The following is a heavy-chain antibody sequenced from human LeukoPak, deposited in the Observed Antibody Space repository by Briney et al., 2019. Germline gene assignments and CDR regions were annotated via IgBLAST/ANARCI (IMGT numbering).Heavy chain of an antibody. CDR1: GFTFSEFE. J-gene: IGHJ4*02. V-gene: IGHV3-48*03. CDR2: ISSGGTTI. D-gene: IGHD2-2*01. Sequence: GGSLRLSCAASGFTFSEFEMNWVRQAPGKGLEWVSDISSGGTTIFYADSVKGRFTISRDNAKNSLYLQMNSLRDEDTAIYYCTRGLVVWGQGALVSVSS. CDR3: TRGLVV.